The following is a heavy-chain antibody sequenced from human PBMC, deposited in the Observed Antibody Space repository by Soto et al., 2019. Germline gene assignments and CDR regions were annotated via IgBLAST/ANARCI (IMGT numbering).Heavy chain of an antibody. D-gene: IGHD6-13*01. V-gene: IGHV4-61*01. Sequence: QVQLQESGPGLVKPSEALSLTCTVSGDSVSINNYYWSWIRQPPGRTLEWIGYITYSGRTNYNPSLKSRVTLSVDTSKNQFSLNLSSVTAADTASYYCARGVDLFDGYINLWGRGTLVTVSS. J-gene: IGHJ2*01. CDR1: GDSVSINNYY. CDR3: ARGVDLFDGYINL. CDR2: ITYSGRT.